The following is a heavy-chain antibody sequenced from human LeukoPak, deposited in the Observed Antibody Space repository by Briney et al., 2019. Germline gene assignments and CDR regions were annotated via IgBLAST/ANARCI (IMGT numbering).Heavy chain of an antibody. CDR3: ARGGAAYYDILTGPRVDAFDI. Sequence: SETLSLTCAVSGGSISSGGYYWSWIRQPPGKGLEWIGYIYYSGSTNYNPSLKSRVTISVDTSKNQFSLKLSSVTAADTAVYYCARGGAAYYDILTGPRVDAFDIWGQGTMVTVSS. V-gene: IGHV4-61*08. D-gene: IGHD3-9*01. J-gene: IGHJ3*02. CDR2: IYYSGST. CDR1: GGSISSGGYY.